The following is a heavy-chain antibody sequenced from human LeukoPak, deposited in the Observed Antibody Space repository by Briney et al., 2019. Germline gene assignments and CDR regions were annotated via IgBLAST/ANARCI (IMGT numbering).Heavy chain of an antibody. D-gene: IGHD1-26*01. Sequence: GGSLRLSCAASGFTFSSYGMHWVRQAPGKGLEWVAVIWYDGSNKYYADSVKGRFTISRDNSKNTLYLQMNSLRAEDTAVYYCARDLVGATKHYYYGMDVWGKGTTVTVSS. CDR3: ARDLVGATKHYYYGMDV. CDR2: IWYDGSNK. J-gene: IGHJ6*04. CDR1: GFTFSSYG. V-gene: IGHV3-33*01.